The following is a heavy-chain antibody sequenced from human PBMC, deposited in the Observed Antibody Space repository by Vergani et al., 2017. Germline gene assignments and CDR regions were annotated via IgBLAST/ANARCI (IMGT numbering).Heavy chain of an antibody. CDR3: ARGASGDYVSSFDY. D-gene: IGHD4-17*01. Sequence: QVQLVESGGGVVQPGRSLRLSCAASGFTFSSYAMHWARQAPGKGLEWVAVISYDGSNKYYADSVKGRFTISRDNSKNTLYLQMNSLRAEDTAVYYCARGASGDYVSSFDYWGQGTLVTVSS. J-gene: IGHJ4*02. CDR2: ISYDGSNK. CDR1: GFTFSSYA. V-gene: IGHV3-30-3*01.